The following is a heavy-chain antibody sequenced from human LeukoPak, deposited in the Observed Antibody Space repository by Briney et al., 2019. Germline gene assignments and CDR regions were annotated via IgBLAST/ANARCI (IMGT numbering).Heavy chain of an antibody. CDR1: GFTFSSYG. Sequence: PGGSLRLSCAASGFTFSSYGMHWVRQAPGKGLEWVAFIRYDGSNKYYADSVKGRFTISRDNSKNTLYLQMNSLRAEDTAVYYCAKEPDYSRGYCYYYYMDVWGKGTTVTVSS. V-gene: IGHV3-30*02. CDR3: AKEPDYSRGYCYYYYMDV. D-gene: IGHD4-11*01. J-gene: IGHJ6*03. CDR2: IRYDGSNK.